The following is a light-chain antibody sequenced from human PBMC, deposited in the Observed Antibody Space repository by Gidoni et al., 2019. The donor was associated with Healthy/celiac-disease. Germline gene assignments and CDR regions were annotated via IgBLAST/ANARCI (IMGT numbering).Light chain of an antibody. V-gene: IGKV3-15*01. CDR1: QSVSSN. J-gene: IGKJ4*01. CDR3: QQYNNWPPLT. Sequence: EIVMPHSPATLSVSPGERATLSCRASQSVSSNLAWYQQKPGQAPRRLIYGASTRATGIPARCSGSGSGTEFTLTISSLQSEDFAVYYCQQYNNWPPLTFXGXTKVEIK. CDR2: GAS.